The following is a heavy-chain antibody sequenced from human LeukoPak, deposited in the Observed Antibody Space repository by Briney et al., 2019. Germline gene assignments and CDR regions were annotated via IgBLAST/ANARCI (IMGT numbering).Heavy chain of an antibody. D-gene: IGHD3-16*02. CDR2: IIPIFGTA. J-gene: IGHJ4*02. CDR1: GGTFSSYA. CDR3: ARDGAMITFGGVIAPDY. Sequence: SAKVSCKASGGTFSSYAISWVRQAPGQGLEWMGRIIPIFGTANYAQKFQGRVTITTDESTSTAYMELSSLRSEDTAVYYCARDGAMITFGGVIAPDYWGQGTLVTVSS. V-gene: IGHV1-69*05.